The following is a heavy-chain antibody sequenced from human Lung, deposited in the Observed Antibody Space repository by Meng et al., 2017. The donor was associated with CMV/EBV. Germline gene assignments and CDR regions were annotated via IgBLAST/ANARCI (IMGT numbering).Heavy chain of an antibody. CDR2: IYYSGST. V-gene: IGHV4-39*01. D-gene: IGHD6-6*01. CDR3: AKQSIAARSDY. CDR1: GGSIGSSSYY. J-gene: IGHJ4*02. Sequence: SETXSFXXTVSGGSIGSSSYYWGWIRQPPGKGLAWIGSIYYSGSTYYNQSLKSRVTISVDTAKNQFSLKLSSVTAADTAVYDCAKQSIAARSDYWGQGTLVTVSS.